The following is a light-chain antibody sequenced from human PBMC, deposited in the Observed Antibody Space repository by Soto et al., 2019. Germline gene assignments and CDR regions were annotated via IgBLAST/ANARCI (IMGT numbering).Light chain of an antibody. Sequence: QSALTQPASVSGSPGQSITISCTGTSSDGGSYNLVSWYQQHPGKAPKVMIYEVSKRPSGVSNRFSGSKSGNTASLTISGLQAEDEADYYCCSYGGSYVFGPGTKVTVL. CDR3: CSYGGSYV. CDR1: SSDGGSYNL. J-gene: IGLJ1*01. CDR2: EVS. V-gene: IGLV2-23*02.